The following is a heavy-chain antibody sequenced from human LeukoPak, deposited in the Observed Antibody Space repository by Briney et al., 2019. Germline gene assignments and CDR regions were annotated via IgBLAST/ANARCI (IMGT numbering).Heavy chain of an antibody. J-gene: IGHJ3*02. CDR3: AKGSGYYVDAFDI. CDR2: ISGSGGST. V-gene: IGHV3-23*01. CDR1: GFTFSSYG. Sequence: GGSLRLSCAASGFTFSSYGMSWVRQTPGKGLEWVSGISGSGGSTYYADSVKGRFTISRDNSKNTLYLQMNSLRAEDTAVYYCAKGSGYYVDAFDIWGQGTMVTVSS. D-gene: IGHD3-22*01.